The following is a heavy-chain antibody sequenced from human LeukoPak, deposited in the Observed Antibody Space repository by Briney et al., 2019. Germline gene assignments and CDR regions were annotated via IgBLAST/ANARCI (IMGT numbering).Heavy chain of an antibody. D-gene: IGHD2-2*01. J-gene: IGHJ4*02. Sequence: GESLKISFKGSGYSFTSYWIGWVRPMPGKGLGWMGIIYPGDSDTRYSPSFQGQVTISADKSISTAYLQWSSLKASDTAMYYCARPGYCSSTSCYASFWGQGTLVTVSS. V-gene: IGHV5-51*01. CDR3: ARPGYCSSTSCYASF. CDR2: IYPGDSDT. CDR1: GYSFTSYW.